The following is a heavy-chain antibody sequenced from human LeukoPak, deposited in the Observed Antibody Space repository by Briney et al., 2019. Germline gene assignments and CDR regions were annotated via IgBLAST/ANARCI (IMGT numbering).Heavy chain of an antibody. V-gene: IGHV4-61*01. D-gene: IGHD5-12*01. CDR3: ARGYTSYFDY. J-gene: IGHJ4*02. CDR2: IYYSGST. Sequence: SQTLSLTCTVSGGSISSGSYYWSWIRQPPGKGLEWIGYIYYSGSTNYNPSLKSRVTISVDTSKNQFSLKLSSVTAADTAVYYCARGYTSYFDYWGQGTLVTVSS. CDR1: GGSISSGSYY.